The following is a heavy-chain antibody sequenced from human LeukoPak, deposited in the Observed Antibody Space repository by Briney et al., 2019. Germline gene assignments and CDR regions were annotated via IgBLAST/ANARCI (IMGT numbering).Heavy chain of an antibody. CDR1: AFPFSSYG. J-gene: IGHJ4*02. CDR2: IWHDGSHK. Sequence: PGRSLSLSCAASAFPFSSYGMHWVRQAPGKGLEWVAVIWHDGSHKYYADYVKGRFTISRDNSKNTLYLQMNRLRAEDTGGYYCASGDYSSCWYLDYWGQGTLVTVSS. CDR3: ASGDYSSCWYLDY. D-gene: IGHD6-19*01. V-gene: IGHV3-33*01.